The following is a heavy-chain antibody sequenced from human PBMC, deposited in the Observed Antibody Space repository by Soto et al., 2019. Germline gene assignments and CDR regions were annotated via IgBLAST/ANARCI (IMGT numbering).Heavy chain of an antibody. CDR1: SGSISSSTYY. Sequence: PSETLSLTCTVSSGSISSSTYYWSWIRQPPGKGLEWIVSISYSGSTYYKQSLKSRVTISVDTSKNHFSLKLNSVTAADTAFYYYARGVTMVRGVIIPWFDPWGQGALVTVSS. J-gene: IGHJ5*02. CDR2: ISYSGST. V-gene: IGHV4-39*02. CDR3: ARGVTMVRGVIIPWFDP. D-gene: IGHD3-10*01.